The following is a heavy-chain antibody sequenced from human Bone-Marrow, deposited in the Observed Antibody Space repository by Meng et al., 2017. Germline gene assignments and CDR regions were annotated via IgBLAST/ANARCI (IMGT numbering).Heavy chain of an antibody. V-gene: IGHV3-33*08. CDR3: ARASLRYFDWLSGFDY. CDR1: GFTFSSYG. J-gene: IGHJ4*02. Sequence: GGSLRLSCAASGFTFSSYGMHWVRQATGKGLEWVAVIWYDGSNKYYADSVKGRFTISRDNSKNTLYLQMNSLRAEDTAVYYCARASLRYFDWLSGFDYWGQGALVTVSS. CDR2: IWYDGSNK. D-gene: IGHD3-9*01.